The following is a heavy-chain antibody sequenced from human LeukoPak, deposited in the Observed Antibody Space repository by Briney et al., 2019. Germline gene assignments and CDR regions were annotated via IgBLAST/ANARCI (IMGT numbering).Heavy chain of an antibody. V-gene: IGHV4-59*01. CDR1: GGSISSYY. J-gene: IGHJ6*02. CDR2: IYYSGST. D-gene: IGHD4-17*01. CDR3: ARGPPGDYYYGMDV. Sequence: SETLSLTCTVSGGSISSYYWSWIRQPPGKGLEWIGYIYYSGSTNYNPSLKSRVTISADTSKNQFSLKLSSVTAADTAVYYCARGPPGDYYYGMDVWGQGTTVTVSS.